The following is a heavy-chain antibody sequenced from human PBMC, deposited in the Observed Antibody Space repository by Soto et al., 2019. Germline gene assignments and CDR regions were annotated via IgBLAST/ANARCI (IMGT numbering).Heavy chain of an antibody. CDR2: VNPSGGHT. J-gene: IGHJ4*02. CDR3: ARGGHVVVVTAALDY. CDR1: EDTFTDYY. D-gene: IGHD2-21*02. Sequence: QVQLMQSGAEVKKPGASVKVSCKASEDTFTDYYIHWVRQAPGQGLEWMGTVNPSGGHTTYAQHFLGRVTMTRDTSTSTLYMELTSLRSEDTAVYYCARGGHVVVVTAALDYWGQGTLVTVSS. V-gene: IGHV1-46*01.